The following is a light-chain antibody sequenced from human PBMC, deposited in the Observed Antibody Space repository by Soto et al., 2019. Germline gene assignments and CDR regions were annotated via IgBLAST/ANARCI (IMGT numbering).Light chain of an antibody. V-gene: IGKV1-39*01. J-gene: IGKJ2*01. CDR3: QQSYSTPKT. CDR1: QSISSY. CDR2: AAS. Sequence: DIQITQSPSSLSGSVGERVTITFRSSQSISSYLNWYQQKPGKAPKLLIYAASSLQSGVPSRFSGSGSGTDFTLTISSLQPEDFATYSCQQSYSTPKTFGQGTKVDIK.